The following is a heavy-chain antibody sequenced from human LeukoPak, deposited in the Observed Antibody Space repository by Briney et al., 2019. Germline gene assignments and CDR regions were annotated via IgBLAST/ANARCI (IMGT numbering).Heavy chain of an antibody. CDR3: ARDIGSRI. Sequence: SETLPLTCTVSGASISTYYWSWFRQPAGTGLEWIGRIHASGSTYYNPSLKSRASMSIDLSKNQFSLSLNSVTAADTAVFYCARDIGSRIWGKGTTVIVSS. J-gene: IGHJ6*04. CDR1: GASISTYY. CDR2: IHASGST. V-gene: IGHV4-4*07. D-gene: IGHD1-26*01.